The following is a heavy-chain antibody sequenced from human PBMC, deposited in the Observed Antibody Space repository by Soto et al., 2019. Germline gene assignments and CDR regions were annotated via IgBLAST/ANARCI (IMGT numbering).Heavy chain of an antibody. CDR1: GFTFSSYA. CDR2: VRGNGDPP. V-gene: IGHV3-64D*06. CDR3: VKSRGGNNFDFFD. Sequence: PGVSLRLSCAASGFTFSSYAMHWVRQAPGKGLEYVSGVRGNGDPPFYADSVKGRFTISRDNSKNTLYLQMSGLSADDTAVYYCVKSRGGNNFDFFDWGQGALVTVSS. J-gene: IGHJ4*02. D-gene: IGHD5-12*01.